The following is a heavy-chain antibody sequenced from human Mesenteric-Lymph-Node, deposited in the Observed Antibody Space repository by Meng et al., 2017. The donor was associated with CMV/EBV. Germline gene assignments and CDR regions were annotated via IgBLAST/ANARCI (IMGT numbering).Heavy chain of an antibody. CDR1: GFTFSRYE. D-gene: IGHD5-24*01. J-gene: IGHJ5*02. Sequence: GGSLRLSCAASGFTFSRYEMNCVRQAPGKGLQWLSYIDSSGSPIYYANSVKGRFTISRDNAKNTLYLQMNALRAEDTAVYCCGGDRKDDCPFDPWGQGTLVTVSS. V-gene: IGHV3-48*03. CDR3: GGDRKDDCPFDP. CDR2: IDSSGSPI.